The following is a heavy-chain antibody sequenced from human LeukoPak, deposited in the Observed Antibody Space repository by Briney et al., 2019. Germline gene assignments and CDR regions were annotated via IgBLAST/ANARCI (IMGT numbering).Heavy chain of an antibody. D-gene: IGHD3-9*01. CDR1: GFTFSSYW. V-gene: IGHV3-74*01. CDR2: INSDGSST. J-gene: IGHJ3*02. CDR3: ARRRRKLRYFDWLPDHDAFDI. Sequence: GGSLRLSCAASGFTFSSYWMHWVRQAPGKGLVWVSRINSDGSSTSYADFVKGRFTISRDNAKNTLYLQMNSLRAEDTAVYYCARRRRKLRYFDWLPDHDAFDIWGQGTMVTVSS.